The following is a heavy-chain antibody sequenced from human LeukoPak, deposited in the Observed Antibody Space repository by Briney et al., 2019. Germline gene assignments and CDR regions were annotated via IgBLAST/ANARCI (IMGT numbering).Heavy chain of an antibody. CDR3: ARSNIMITFGGVIVIPGGGYGMDV. CDR2: INPNSGGT. Sequence: ASVKVSCKASGYTFTGYYMHWVRQAPGQGLEWMGRINPNSGGTNYAQKFQGRVTMTRDTSTSTVYMELSSLRSEDTAVYYCARSNIMITFGGVIVIPGGGYGMDVWGQGTTVTVSS. J-gene: IGHJ6*02. V-gene: IGHV1-2*06. CDR1: GYTFTGYY. D-gene: IGHD3-16*02.